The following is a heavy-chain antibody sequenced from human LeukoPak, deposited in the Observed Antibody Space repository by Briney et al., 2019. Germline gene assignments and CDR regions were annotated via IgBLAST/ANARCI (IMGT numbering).Heavy chain of an antibody. CDR2: IYPSGYT. J-gene: IGHJ5*02. Sequence: NPSETLSLTCTVSGGSLSSYYWSWIRQPAGKGLEWIGRIYPSGYTNHNPSLKSRVTMSVDTSKNQFSLKLSSVTAADTAVFYCARAGRTTPLLLWFGELLAGWFDPWGQGTLVTVSS. CDR3: ARAGRTTPLLLWFGELLAGWFDP. V-gene: IGHV4-4*07. CDR1: GGSLSSYY. D-gene: IGHD3-10*01.